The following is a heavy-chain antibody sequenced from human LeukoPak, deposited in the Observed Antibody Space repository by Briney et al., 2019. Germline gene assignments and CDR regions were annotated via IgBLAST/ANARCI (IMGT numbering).Heavy chain of an antibody. Sequence: GRSLRLSCTASGLTFGDYAMSWVRQAPGKGLEWVGFIRSKVHGGTTEYAASVKGRFTISRDDSKSIAYVQMNSLKIEDTAVYYCTRASFGDFWSGYYEDYWGQGTLVTVSS. CDR1: GLTFGDYA. D-gene: IGHD3-3*01. V-gene: IGHV3-49*04. CDR3: TRASFGDFWSGYYEDY. J-gene: IGHJ4*02. CDR2: IRSKVHGGTT.